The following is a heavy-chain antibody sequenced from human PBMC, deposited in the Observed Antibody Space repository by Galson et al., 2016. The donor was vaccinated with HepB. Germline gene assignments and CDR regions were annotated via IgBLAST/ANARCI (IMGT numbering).Heavy chain of an antibody. CDR1: GFTFSSYS. CDR2: ISSSSSYI. CDR3: ARDGYYDSSGYYYDDYYYGMDV. Sequence: SLRLSCAASGFTFSSYSMNWVRQAPGKGLEWVSSISSSSSYIYYADSVKGRFTISRDNAKNSLYLQMNSLRAEDTAAYYCARDGYYDSSGYYYDDYYYGMDVWGQGTTVTVSS. D-gene: IGHD3-22*01. J-gene: IGHJ6*02. V-gene: IGHV3-21*01.